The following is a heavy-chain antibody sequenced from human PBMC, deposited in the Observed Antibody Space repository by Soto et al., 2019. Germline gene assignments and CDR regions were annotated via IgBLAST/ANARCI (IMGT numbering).Heavy chain of an antibody. Sequence: SQTLSLTCAISGDSVSSNSAAWNWIRQSPSRGLEWLGRTYYRSKWYNDYAVSVKSRITINSDTSKNQFSLQLNSVTPEDTAVYYCAREVSSWYLPYYYYGMDVWGQGTTVTVSS. CDR2: TYYRSKWYN. J-gene: IGHJ6*02. CDR1: GDSVSSNSAA. CDR3: AREVSSWYLPYYYYGMDV. D-gene: IGHD6-13*01. V-gene: IGHV6-1*01.